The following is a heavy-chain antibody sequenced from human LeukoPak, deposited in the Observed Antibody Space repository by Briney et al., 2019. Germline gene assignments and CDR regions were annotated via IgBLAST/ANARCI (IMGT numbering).Heavy chain of an antibody. CDR2: IRHDGSNK. J-gene: IGHJ3*02. Sequence: GGSLRLSCAASGFTFSSYGMHWIRQASGKGLDWVALIRHDGSNKYYADSVKGRFTISRDNSKNTLHLQMNSLRAEDTAVYFCAKEYLRVVVIANDAFDIWGQGTMVTVSS. CDR1: GFTFSSYG. V-gene: IGHV3-30*02. D-gene: IGHD3-22*01. CDR3: AKEYLRVVVIANDAFDI.